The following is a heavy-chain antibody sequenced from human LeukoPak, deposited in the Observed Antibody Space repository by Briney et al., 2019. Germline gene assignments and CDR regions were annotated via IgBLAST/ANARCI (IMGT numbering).Heavy chain of an antibody. Sequence: GGSLRLSCAASGFTFSSYAMSWVRQAPGKGLEWVSAISGSGGSTYYADSVKGRFTISRDNSKNTLFLQMNSLRAEDTAVYYCAKIPVSYSSGWSNFDYWGQGTLVTVSS. V-gene: IGHV3-23*01. D-gene: IGHD3-22*01. CDR1: GFTFSSYA. J-gene: IGHJ4*02. CDR2: ISGSGGST. CDR3: AKIPVSYSSGWSNFDY.